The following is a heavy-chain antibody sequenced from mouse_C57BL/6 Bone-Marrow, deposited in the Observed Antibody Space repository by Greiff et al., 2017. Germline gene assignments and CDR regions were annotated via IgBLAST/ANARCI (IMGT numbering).Heavy chain of an antibody. CDR1: GFTFSDYG. J-gene: IGHJ2*01. D-gene: IGHD4-1*01. CDR3: ARLTGHYFDY. CDR2: ISSGSSTI. V-gene: IGHV5-17*01. Sequence: DVMLVESGGGLVKPGGSLILSCAASGFTFSDYGMHWVRQAPEKGLEWVAYISSGSSTIYYADTVKGRFTISRDNAKNTLFLPMTSLRSEDTAMYYCARLTGHYFDYWGQGTTLTVSS.